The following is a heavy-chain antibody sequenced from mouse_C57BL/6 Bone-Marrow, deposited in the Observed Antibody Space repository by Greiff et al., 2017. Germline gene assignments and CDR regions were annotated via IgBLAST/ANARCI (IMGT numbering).Heavy chain of an antibody. CDR2: ISDGGSYT. Sequence: EVQLVESGGGLVKPGGSLKLSCAASGFTFSSYAMSWVRQTPEKRLEWVATISDGGSYTYYPDNVKGRVTISRDKAKNNLYLQMSHLKSEDTAMYYCAREGSDSFGYWGQGATLTVSS. V-gene: IGHV5-4*01. CDR1: GFTFSSYA. J-gene: IGHJ2*01. CDR3: AREGSDSFGY.